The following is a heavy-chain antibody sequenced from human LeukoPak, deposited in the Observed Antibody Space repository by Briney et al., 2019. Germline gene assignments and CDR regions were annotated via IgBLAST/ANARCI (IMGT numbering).Heavy chain of an antibody. CDR1: GFTFSSYA. CDR3: VREHYFYHMDG. Sequence: GGSLRLSCAASGFTFSSYAMHWVRQAPGKGLEWVAVISYDGSNKYYADSVKGRFTISRDNSKNTLYLQMNSLRAEDTAVYYCVREHYFYHMDGWGEGTTVTVSS. J-gene: IGHJ6*03. CDR2: ISYDGSNK. V-gene: IGHV3-30*04.